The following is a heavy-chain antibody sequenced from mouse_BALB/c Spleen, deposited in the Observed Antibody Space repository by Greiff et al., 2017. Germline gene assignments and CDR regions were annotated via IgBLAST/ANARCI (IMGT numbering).Heavy chain of an antibody. J-gene: IGHJ3*01. CDR2: ISYDGSN. V-gene: IGHV3-6*02. CDR3: ARDYDGYYVWFAY. D-gene: IGHD2-3*01. CDR1: GYSITSGYY. Sequence: ESGPGLVKPSQSLSLTCSVTGYSITSGYYCNWIRQFPGNKLEWMGYISYDGSNNYNPSLKNRISITRDTSKNQFFLKLNSVTTEDTATYYCARDYDGYYVWFAYWGQGTLVTVSA.